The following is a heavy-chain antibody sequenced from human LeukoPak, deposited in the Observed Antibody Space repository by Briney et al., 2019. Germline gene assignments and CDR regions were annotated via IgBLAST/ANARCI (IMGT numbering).Heavy chain of an antibody. V-gene: IGHV3-23*01. Sequence: GGSLRLSCAASGFTFSSYAMSWVRQAPGKGLEWVSAISGSGGSTYYADSVKGRFTISRDNSKNTLYLQMNSLRVEDTAVYYCAKDRVGAILGDIDYWGQGTLVTVSS. D-gene: IGHD1-26*01. CDR2: ISGSGGST. CDR1: GFTFSSYA. J-gene: IGHJ4*02. CDR3: AKDRVGAILGDIDY.